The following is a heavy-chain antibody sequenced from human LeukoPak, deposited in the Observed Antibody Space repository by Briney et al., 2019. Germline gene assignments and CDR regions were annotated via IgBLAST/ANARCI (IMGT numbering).Heavy chain of an antibody. CDR3: ARDLHGST. CDR1: GFTFSSYS. D-gene: IGHD5/OR15-5a*01. CDR2: ISSGSTYI. Sequence: GGSLRLSCAASGFTFSSYSMNWVRQAPGKGLEWVSSISSGSTYIYYADSVKGRFTTSRDNAKKSLYLQMNSLRAEDTAVYYCARDLHGSTWGQGTLVTVSS. J-gene: IGHJ4*02. V-gene: IGHV3-21*04.